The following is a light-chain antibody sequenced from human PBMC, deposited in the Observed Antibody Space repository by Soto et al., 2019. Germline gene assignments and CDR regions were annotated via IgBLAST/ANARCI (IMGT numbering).Light chain of an antibody. CDR1: QGIRNF. V-gene: IGKV1-27*01. CDR2: AAS. J-gene: IGKJ3*01. Sequence: IQMTQSPTSLSASVGDRVTITCRASQGIRNFLAWYQQKPGKAPKLLIYAASTLQSGVPSRFSGSGSGTDFTLTINSLQPEDVATYSCQKYSSVPVFGPGTKVEIK. CDR3: QKYSSVPV.